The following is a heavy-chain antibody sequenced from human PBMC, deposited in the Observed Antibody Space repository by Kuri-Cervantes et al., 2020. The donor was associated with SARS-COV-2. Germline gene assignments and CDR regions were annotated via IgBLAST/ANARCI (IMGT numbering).Heavy chain of an antibody. CDR2: INPNSGGT. CDR1: GYTFTSYG. J-gene: IGHJ4*02. D-gene: IGHD5-12*01. CDR3: ARDPGSGYDYGFDY. V-gene: IGHV1-2*02. Sequence: AAVKVSCKASGYTFTSYGISWVRQAPGQGLEWMGWINPNSGGTNYAQKFQGRVTMTRDTSISTAHMELSRLRSDDTAVYYCARDPGSGYDYGFDYWGQGTLVTVSS.